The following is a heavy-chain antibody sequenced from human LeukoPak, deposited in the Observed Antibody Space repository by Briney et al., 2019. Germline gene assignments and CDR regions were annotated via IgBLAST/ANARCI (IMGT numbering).Heavy chain of an antibody. V-gene: IGHV4-39*01. Sequence: KPSETLSLTCTVSGGSISSSIYYWGWIRQPPGKGLEWIGSIYYSGSTYYNPSLKSRVTISVDTSKNQFSLKLSSVTAADTAVYYCARLTPYGDYEANWFDPWGQGTLVTVSS. D-gene: IGHD4-17*01. CDR1: GGSISSSIYY. CDR3: ARLTPYGDYEANWFDP. CDR2: IYYSGST. J-gene: IGHJ5*02.